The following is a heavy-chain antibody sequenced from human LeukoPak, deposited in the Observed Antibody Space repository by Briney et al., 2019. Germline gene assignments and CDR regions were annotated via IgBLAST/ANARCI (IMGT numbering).Heavy chain of an antibody. CDR3: ARGYYYGSGTLGPFDP. Sequence: GGSLRLSCAASGFSFSSYEMNWVRQAPGKGLEWVSYISSSGSSIYNADSVKGRFTISRDNAKNSLYLQMNSLRAEDTAVYYCARGYYYGSGTLGPFDPWGQGTLVTVSS. CDR1: GFSFSSYE. J-gene: IGHJ5*02. V-gene: IGHV3-48*03. CDR2: ISSSGSSI. D-gene: IGHD3-10*01.